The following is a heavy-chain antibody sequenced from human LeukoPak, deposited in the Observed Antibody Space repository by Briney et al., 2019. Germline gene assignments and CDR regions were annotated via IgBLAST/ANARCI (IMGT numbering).Heavy chain of an antibody. CDR3: ARDGEDYSIYFDY. Sequence: GGSLRLSCAASGFTFSDYYMSWIRQAPGKGPEWVSYISSSGSTIYYADSVKGRFTISRDNAKNSLYLQMNSLRAEDTAVYYCARDGEDYSIYFDYWGQGTLVTVSS. CDR1: GFTFSDYY. V-gene: IGHV3-11*01. D-gene: IGHD4-11*01. CDR2: ISSSGSTI. J-gene: IGHJ4*02.